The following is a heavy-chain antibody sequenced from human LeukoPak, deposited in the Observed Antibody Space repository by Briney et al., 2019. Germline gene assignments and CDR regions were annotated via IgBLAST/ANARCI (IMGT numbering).Heavy chain of an antibody. CDR1: GFTVSSNY. V-gene: IGHV3-7*01. CDR2: IKQDGSEK. CDR3: ARDLGFAVPAADDY. Sequence: GGSLRLSCAASGFTVSSNYMSWVRQAPGKGLEWVANIKQDGSEKYYVDSVKGRFTISRDNAKNSLYLQMNSLRAEDTAVYYCARDLGFAVPAADDYWGQGTLVTVSS. J-gene: IGHJ4*02. D-gene: IGHD2-2*01.